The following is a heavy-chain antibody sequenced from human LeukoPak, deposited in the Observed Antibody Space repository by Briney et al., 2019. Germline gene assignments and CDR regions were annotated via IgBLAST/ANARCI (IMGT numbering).Heavy chain of an antibody. CDR2: ISSSGGST. CDR1: GFTFSSYA. D-gene: IGHD6-13*01. Sequence: GGSLRLSCAASGFTFSSYAMSWVRQAPGKGLEWVSGISSSGGSTYYADSVKGRFTISRDNSQNTLYLQMNSPRAEATAVYYCAKDGMASSCVSYFDYWGQGTLVTVSS. V-gene: IGHV3-23*01. CDR3: AKDGMASSCVSYFDY. J-gene: IGHJ4*02.